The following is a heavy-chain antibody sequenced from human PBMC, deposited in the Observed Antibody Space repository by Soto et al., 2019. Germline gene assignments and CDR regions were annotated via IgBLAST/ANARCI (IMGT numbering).Heavy chain of an antibody. V-gene: IGHV4-4*07. J-gene: IGHJ5*02. CDR1: GGSMSSYY. CDR3: ARGQRFSDWFDP. CDR2: VYSSGGT. D-gene: IGHD3-3*01. Sequence: PSETLSLTCTVSGGSMSSYYWTLIRQPAGKGLEWIGRVYSSGGTHYNPSLKSRVTISLDTSKNQFSLRLLSVTDADTAVYYCARGQRFSDWFDPWGQGTLVTVS.